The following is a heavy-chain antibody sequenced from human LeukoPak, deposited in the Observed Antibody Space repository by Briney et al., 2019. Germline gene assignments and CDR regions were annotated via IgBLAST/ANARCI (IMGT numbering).Heavy chain of an antibody. V-gene: IGHV3-7*01. Sequence: GGSPRLSCAASGFTFTNYWMTWVRQAPGKGLEWVANIKQDGSEKFYVDSVKGRFTISRDNAKNSLDLQIKSLGAEDTAVYYCARGLDCRSTSCYLDNWGQGTLVTVSS. CDR3: ARGLDCRSTSCYLDN. D-gene: IGHD2-2*01. J-gene: IGHJ4*02. CDR1: GFTFTNYW. CDR2: IKQDGSEK.